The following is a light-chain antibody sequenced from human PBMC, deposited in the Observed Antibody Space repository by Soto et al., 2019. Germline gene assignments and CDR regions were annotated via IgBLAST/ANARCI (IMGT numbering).Light chain of an antibody. J-gene: IGKJ4*01. CDR2: AAS. Sequence: QGTQAQSSMSGSVGDRVNITRRANLTITNYLHCYQQKPGKSPKLLIYAASTLQSGVPSRFSGSGSGTDFTITIRSLQPEDFATYYCQQSTTFGGGTKGEIK. CDR1: LTITNY. CDR3: QQSTT. V-gene: IGKV1-39*01.